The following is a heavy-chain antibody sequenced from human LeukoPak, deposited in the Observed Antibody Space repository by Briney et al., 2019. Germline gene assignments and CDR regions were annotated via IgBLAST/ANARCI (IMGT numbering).Heavy chain of an antibody. CDR3: AKDAAGNQLPGAFDI. CDR1: GFTFSSYG. J-gene: IGHJ3*02. Sequence: GGSLRLSCAASGFTFSSYGMHWVRQAPGKGLEWVAFIRYDGSNKYYADSVKGRFTISRDNSKNTLYLQMNSLRAEDTAVYYCAKDAAGNQLPGAFDIWGQGTMVTVSS. V-gene: IGHV3-30*02. D-gene: IGHD2-2*01. CDR2: IRYDGSNK.